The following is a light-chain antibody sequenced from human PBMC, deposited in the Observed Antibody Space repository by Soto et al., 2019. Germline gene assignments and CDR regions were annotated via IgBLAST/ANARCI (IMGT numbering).Light chain of an antibody. CDR2: GAS. J-gene: IGKJ1*01. Sequence: EIVMTQSPATLSVSPGERATLSCRASQSVTSNYLAWYQQKPGQAPRLLMFGASIRDTGIPDRFSGSGSGTDFTLTISRLEPEDFAVFYCQQYGSSPGTFGQGTKVEVK. CDR1: QSVTSNY. V-gene: IGKV3-20*01. CDR3: QQYGSSPGT.